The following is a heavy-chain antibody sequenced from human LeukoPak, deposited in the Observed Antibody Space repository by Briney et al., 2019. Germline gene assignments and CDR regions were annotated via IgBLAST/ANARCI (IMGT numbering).Heavy chain of an antibody. CDR1: GGSLSGYY. Sequence: SETLSLTCAVSGGSLSGYYWTWIRQPPGKGLEWIGEINHSGSTNYNPSLKSRVTISVDTSRKQFFLRLSSVTAADTAVYYCARLPGYSYGRRFDYWGQGTLVTVSS. D-gene: IGHD5-18*01. J-gene: IGHJ4*02. CDR3: ARLPGYSYGRRFDY. V-gene: IGHV4-34*01. CDR2: INHSGST.